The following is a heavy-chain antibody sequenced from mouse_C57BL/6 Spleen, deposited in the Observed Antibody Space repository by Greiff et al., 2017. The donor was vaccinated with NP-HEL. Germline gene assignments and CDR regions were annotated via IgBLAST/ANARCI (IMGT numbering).Heavy chain of an antibody. CDR3: ARASFITTVVAPFAY. J-gene: IGHJ3*01. V-gene: IGHV5-4*03. Sequence: DVMLVESGGGLVKPGGSLKLSCAASGFTFSSYAMSWVRQTPEKRLEWVATISDGGSYTYYPDNVKGRFTISRDNAKNNLYLQMSHLKSEDTAMYYCARASFITTVVAPFAYWGQGTLVTVSA. CDR2: ISDGGSYT. D-gene: IGHD1-1*01. CDR1: GFTFSSYA.